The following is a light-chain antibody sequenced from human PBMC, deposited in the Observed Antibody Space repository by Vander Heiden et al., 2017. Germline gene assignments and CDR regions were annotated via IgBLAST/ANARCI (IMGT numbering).Light chain of an antibody. J-gene: IGKJ1*01. CDR1: QSISSW. CDR3: QQDNSYSWT. V-gene: IGKV1-5*03. Sequence: DIQMTQSPSTLSASVGDTVTITCRASQSISSWLAWYQQKPGKAPKLLIYKASSLESGVPSRFSGSGSGTEFTLTISSLQPEDFATYYCQQDNSYSWTFGQGTKVEIK. CDR2: KAS.